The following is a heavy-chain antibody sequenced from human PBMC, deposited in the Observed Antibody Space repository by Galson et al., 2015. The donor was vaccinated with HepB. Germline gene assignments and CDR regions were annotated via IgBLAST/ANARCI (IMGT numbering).Heavy chain of an antibody. D-gene: IGHD2-21*02. Sequence: SVKVSCKASGYTFTSYDINWVRQATGQGLEWMGWMNPDSGNTGYAQKFQGRVTMTRNTSISTAYMELSSLRSEDTAVYYCARSGGDSNSFDYWGQGTLVTVSS. CDR3: ARSGGDSNSFDY. J-gene: IGHJ4*02. CDR2: MNPDSGNT. CDR1: GYTFTSYD. V-gene: IGHV1-8*01.